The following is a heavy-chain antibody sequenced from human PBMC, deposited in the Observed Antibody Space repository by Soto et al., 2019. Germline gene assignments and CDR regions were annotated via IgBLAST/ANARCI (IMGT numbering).Heavy chain of an antibody. Sequence: QVQLQESGPGLVKPSQTLSLTCTVSGGSISSGDYYWSWIRQPPGKGLEWIRYVYYSGSTDYNPSLRRRVTISVDTSKTHSSLKLSSVAAADTAVYYCARDVSRFGELFTWGQGTLVTVSS. V-gene: IGHV4-30-4*01. CDR1: GGSISSGDYY. D-gene: IGHD3-10*01. J-gene: IGHJ5*02. CDR2: VYYSGST. CDR3: ARDVSRFGELFT.